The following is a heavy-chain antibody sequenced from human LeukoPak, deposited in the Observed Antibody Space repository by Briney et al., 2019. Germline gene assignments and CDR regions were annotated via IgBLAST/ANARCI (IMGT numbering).Heavy chain of an antibody. CDR1: GGSTSSGSDY. CDR2: SYSRVGT. J-gene: IGHJ4*02. D-gene: IGHD3-22*01. CDR3: ARGSRYSSGYDYIDH. Sequence: SETLSLTCTVSGGSTSSGSDYCSWIRQTAGKGLEWIGRSYSRVGTNYNPSLKSRVSISVDTSKNQFSLRLSSVTAADTAVYYCARGSRYSSGYDYIDHWGQGTLVTVSS. V-gene: IGHV4-61*02.